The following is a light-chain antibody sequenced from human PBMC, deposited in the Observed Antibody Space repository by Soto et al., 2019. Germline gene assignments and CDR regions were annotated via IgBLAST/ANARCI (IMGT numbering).Light chain of an antibody. CDR3: CSYAGNRIFI. Sequence: QSVLTQPASVSGSPGQSITISCIGTSSDVGAYDLVSWYQQHPGTAPRLIIYENIRRPSTITSRFSGSKSGNTASLTISGLRADDEATYHCCSYAGNRIFIFGGGTKLTVL. CDR1: SSDVGAYDL. CDR2: ENI. V-gene: IGLV2-23*01. J-gene: IGLJ2*01.